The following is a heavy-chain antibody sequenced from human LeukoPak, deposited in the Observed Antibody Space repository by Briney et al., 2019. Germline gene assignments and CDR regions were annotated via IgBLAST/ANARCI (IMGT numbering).Heavy chain of an antibody. Sequence: SETLSLTCAVYGGSFSGYYWSWIRQPPGKGLEWIGEINHSGSTNYNPSLKSRVTISVDTSKNQFSLKLSSVAAADTAVYYCARATENFDYWGQGTLVTVSS. J-gene: IGHJ4*02. CDR1: GGSFSGYY. CDR3: ARATENFDY. CDR2: INHSGST. V-gene: IGHV4-34*01.